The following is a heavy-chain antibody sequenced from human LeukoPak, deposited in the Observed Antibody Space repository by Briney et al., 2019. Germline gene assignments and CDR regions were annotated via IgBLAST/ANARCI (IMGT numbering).Heavy chain of an antibody. CDR3: ARRLTMVRGVLGGPFDC. CDR1: GYSFTSYW. V-gene: IGHV5-51*01. Sequence: GESLKISCKGSGYSFTSYWIGWVRQMPGKGLEWMGIIYPGDSDTRYSPSFQGQVTISADKSISTAYLQWSSLKASDTAMYYCARRLTMVRGVLGGPFDCWGQGTLVTVSS. J-gene: IGHJ4*02. D-gene: IGHD3-10*01. CDR2: IYPGDSDT.